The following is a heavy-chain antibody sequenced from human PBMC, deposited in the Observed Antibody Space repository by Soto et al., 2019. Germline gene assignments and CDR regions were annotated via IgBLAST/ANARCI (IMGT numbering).Heavy chain of an antibody. V-gene: IGHV3-9*01. D-gene: IGHD1-26*01. J-gene: IGHJ6*02. Sequence: EVQLVESGGGLVQPGRSLRLSCAASGFIFDDFGMHWVRQAPGKGLEWVSGVTWNSGNIDYADSVKGRFTITRDNAKNSLYLQMNGLRGEDTAVYYCAKDRYGSLEGGMDVWGQGTTVTVSS. CDR3: AKDRYGSLEGGMDV. CDR2: VTWNSGNI. CDR1: GFIFDDFG.